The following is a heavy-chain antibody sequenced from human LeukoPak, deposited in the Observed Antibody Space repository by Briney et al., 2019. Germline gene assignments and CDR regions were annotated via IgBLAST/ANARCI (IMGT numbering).Heavy chain of an antibody. CDR1: GFTFSSYS. CDR3: ARPSLAYSGYDLDY. V-gene: IGHV3-21*01. CDR2: ISSSSSYI. D-gene: IGHD5-12*01. J-gene: IGHJ4*02. Sequence: RPGGSLRLSCAASGFTFSSYSMNWVRQAPGKGLEWVSSISSSSSYIYYADSVKGRFTISRDNAKNSLYLQMNSLRAEDTAVYYCARPSLAYSGYDLDYWGQGTLVTVSS.